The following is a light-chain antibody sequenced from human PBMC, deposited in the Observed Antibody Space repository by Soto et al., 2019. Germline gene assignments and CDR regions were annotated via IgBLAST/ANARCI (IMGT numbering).Light chain of an antibody. CDR1: QNIHNY. V-gene: IGKV1-33*01. Sequence: DMQMTQYPSSLSASVGDRVTITCQASQNIHNYLNWYQQKPGRAPKLLIYDASNLEAGVPSRFRGSGSGTDFTFTISRLQPEDIATYYCQQYENLPTVGQGTRLEIK. CDR2: DAS. J-gene: IGKJ5*01. CDR3: QQYENLPT.